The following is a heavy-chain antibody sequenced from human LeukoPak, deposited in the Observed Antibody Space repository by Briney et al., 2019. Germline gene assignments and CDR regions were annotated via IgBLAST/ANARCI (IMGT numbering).Heavy chain of an antibody. J-gene: IGHJ4*02. CDR1: GFTFSSYE. CDR3: TTEGYYYDSSGYYFDY. V-gene: IGHV3-48*03. CDR2: ISSSGSTI. Sequence: PGGSLRLSCAASGFTFSSYEMNWVRQAPGKGLEWVSYISSSGSTIYYADSVKGRFTISRDNAKNSLFLQMNSLRAEDTAVYYCTTEGYYYDSSGYYFDYWGQGTLVTVSS. D-gene: IGHD3-22*01.